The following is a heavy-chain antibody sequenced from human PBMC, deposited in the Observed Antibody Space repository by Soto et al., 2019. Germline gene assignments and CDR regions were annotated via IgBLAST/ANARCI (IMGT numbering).Heavy chain of an antibody. J-gene: IGHJ4*02. V-gene: IGHV4-34*01. CDR1: GGSFSGYY. CDR3: ASSHAGAHITAAVH. D-gene: IGHD6-13*01. Sequence: PSETPSLTCAVYGGSFSGYYWTWIRQPPGTGLEWIGEINHSGSTNYNPSLKSRVTISVDRSKNQFSLKLSSVTAADTAVYYCASSHAGAHITAAVHWGQGTLVTV. CDR2: INHSGST.